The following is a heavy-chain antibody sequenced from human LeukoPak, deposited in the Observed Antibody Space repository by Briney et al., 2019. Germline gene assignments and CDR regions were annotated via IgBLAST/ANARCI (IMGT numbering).Heavy chain of an antibody. CDR2: INGDESST. V-gene: IGHV3-74*01. Sequence: GGSLRLSCAASAFTFNTYWMHWVRQVPGRGLEWVSRINGDESSTNYADSVKGRFTISRDNAKDTLYLHMSSLTAEDTAVYYCARGAKWAYYFDYWGQGTLVTVSS. CDR1: AFTFNTYW. CDR3: ARGAKWAYYFDY. J-gene: IGHJ4*02. D-gene: IGHD1-26*01.